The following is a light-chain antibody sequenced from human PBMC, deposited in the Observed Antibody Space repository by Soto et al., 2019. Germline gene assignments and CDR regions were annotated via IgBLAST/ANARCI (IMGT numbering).Light chain of an antibody. V-gene: IGLV2-14*02. J-gene: IGLJ1*01. CDR3: SSYTSSRAYV. CDR2: EAS. Sequence: QSALAQPASVSGSPGQSITISCTGTSSDVGSHNLVSWYQQYPGKAPKLIIFEASKRPSGVSNRFSGSKSGSTASLTISGLQAEDEADYYCSSYTSSRAYVFGIGTKV. CDR1: SSDVGSHNL.